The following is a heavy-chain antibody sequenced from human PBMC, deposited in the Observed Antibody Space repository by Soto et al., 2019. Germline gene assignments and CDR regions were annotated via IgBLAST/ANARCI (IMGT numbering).Heavy chain of an antibody. CDR1: GFPFSGSW. CDR2: IKEDGSGK. D-gene: IGHD6-25*01. CDR3: ARDAAFIRLDY. Sequence: EVQLVESGGGLVQPGGSLRLSCAASGFPFSGSWMTWVRQAPGKGLEWLANIKEDGSGKNYVDSVKGRFTISRDNAKNSLFLQLNSLRGEDTAVYYCARDAAFIRLDYWGRGTLVTVSP. V-gene: IGHV3-7*01. J-gene: IGHJ4*01.